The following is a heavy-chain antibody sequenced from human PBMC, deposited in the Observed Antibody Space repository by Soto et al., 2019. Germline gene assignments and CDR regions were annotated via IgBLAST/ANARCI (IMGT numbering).Heavy chain of an antibody. CDR3: ARDVRGLDI. CDR1: GFTFSSYG. V-gene: IGHV3-33*01. D-gene: IGHD6-6*01. Sequence: QVQLVESGGRVVQPGRSLRLSCAASGFTFSSYGMHWVRQAPGKGLQWVAVIWYDGSNKDYGDSVKGRFTISRDNSKNTVSLQMNSLTAEDTAVYYCARDVRGLDIWGLGTTVTVSS. J-gene: IGHJ6*02. CDR2: IWYDGSNK.